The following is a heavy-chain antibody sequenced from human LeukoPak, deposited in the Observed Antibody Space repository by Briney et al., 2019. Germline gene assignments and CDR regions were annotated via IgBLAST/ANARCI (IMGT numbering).Heavy chain of an antibody. CDR3: ATTEQWVVQGGFDY. V-gene: IGHV3-30*03. J-gene: IGHJ4*02. Sequence: TGGSLRLSCAASGFTFTSYGMHWVRQAPGKGLEWVAVISHDGGNKYYADSVKGRFTISRDNSKNTLYLQMNSLRAEDTAVFYCATTEQWVVQGGFDYWGQGTLVTVSS. CDR1: GFTFTSYG. CDR2: ISHDGGNK. D-gene: IGHD6-19*01.